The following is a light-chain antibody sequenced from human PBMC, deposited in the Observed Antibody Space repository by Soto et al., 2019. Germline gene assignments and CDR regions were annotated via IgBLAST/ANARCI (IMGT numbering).Light chain of an antibody. V-gene: IGLV4-60*02. CDR2: LEGSGSY. Sequence: QSALTQSSSASASLGSSVKLTCTLSSGHSSYIIAWHQQQPGKAPRYLMKLEGSGSYNKGSGVPDRFSGSSSGADRYLTISNLQFEDEADYYCETWDSNTWVFGGGTQLTVL. CDR1: SGHSSYI. CDR3: ETWDSNTWV. J-gene: IGLJ3*02.